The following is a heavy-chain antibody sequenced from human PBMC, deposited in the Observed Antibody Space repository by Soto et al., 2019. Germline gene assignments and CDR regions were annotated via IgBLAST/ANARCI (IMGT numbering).Heavy chain of an antibody. CDR1: GFTFSSYS. D-gene: IGHD2-15*01. CDR2: ISSSSSYI. Sequence: GGSLRLSCAASGFTFSSYSMNWVCQAPGKGLEWVSSISSSSSYIYYADSVKGRFTISRDNAKNSLYLQMNSLRAEDTAVYYCARDMSGYCSGGSCHDAFDIWGQGTMVTVSS. J-gene: IGHJ3*02. V-gene: IGHV3-21*01. CDR3: ARDMSGYCSGGSCHDAFDI.